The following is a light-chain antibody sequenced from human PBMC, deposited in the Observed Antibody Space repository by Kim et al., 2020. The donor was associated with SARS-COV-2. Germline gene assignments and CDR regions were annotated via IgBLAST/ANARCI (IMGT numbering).Light chain of an antibody. CDR2: GRN. Sequence: SSELTQDPAVSVALGQTVRITCQGDSLRSYYATWYQQKPRQAPLLVIFGRNNRPSGIPDRFSGSTSGNTASLTNSGAQAEDEADFYCQSRDSGGNVVFGGGTQLTVL. J-gene: IGLJ2*01. V-gene: IGLV3-19*01. CDR3: QSRDSGGNVV. CDR1: SLRSYY.